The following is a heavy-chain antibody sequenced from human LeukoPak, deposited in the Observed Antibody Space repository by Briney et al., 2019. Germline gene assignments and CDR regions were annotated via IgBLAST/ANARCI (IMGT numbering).Heavy chain of an antibody. CDR3: ARGPRDVVIKELVDY. D-gene: IGHD3-22*01. V-gene: IGHV1-69*02. CDR2: IIPILGVA. Sequence: ASVKVSCKASGGTFNSYTFSWVRQAPGQGLQWMGRIIPILGVANYAQELQGRVTITADKSTSTVYMELSSLRFEATAVYYCARGPRDVVIKELVDYWGQGTLVTVSS. J-gene: IGHJ4*02. CDR1: GGTFNSYT.